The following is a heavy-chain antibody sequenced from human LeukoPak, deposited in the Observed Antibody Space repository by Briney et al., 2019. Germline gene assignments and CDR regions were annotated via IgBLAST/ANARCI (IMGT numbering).Heavy chain of an antibody. Sequence: GGSLRLSCAASGFSFSSYWMSWVRQAPGKGLEWVSVIYIGGSTYYGDSVKGRFTISRDNSKNSLYLQMNSLRAEDTALYYCAKDTDPYGDYGMDVWGQGTTVTVSS. V-gene: IGHV3-53*05. CDR2: IYIGGST. CDR1: GFSFSSYW. J-gene: IGHJ6*02. D-gene: IGHD4-17*01. CDR3: AKDTDPYGDYGMDV.